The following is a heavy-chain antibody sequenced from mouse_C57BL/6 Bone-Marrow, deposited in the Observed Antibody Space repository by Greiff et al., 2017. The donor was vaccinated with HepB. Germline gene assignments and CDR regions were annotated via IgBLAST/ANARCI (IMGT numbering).Heavy chain of an antibody. Sequence: VQLQQPGAELVKPGASVKMSCKASGYTFTSYWITWVKQRPGQGLEWIGDIYPGSGSTNYNEKFKSKATLTVDTSSSTAYMQLSSLTSEVSAVYSCARSVFITTVVATEAMDYWGQGTSVTVSS. D-gene: IGHD1-1*01. CDR2: IYPGSGST. J-gene: IGHJ4*01. CDR1: GYTFTSYW. V-gene: IGHV1-55*01. CDR3: ARSVFITTVVATEAMDY.